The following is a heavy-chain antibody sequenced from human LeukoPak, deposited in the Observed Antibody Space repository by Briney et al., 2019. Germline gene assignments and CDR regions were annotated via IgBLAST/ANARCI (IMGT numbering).Heavy chain of an antibody. J-gene: IGHJ3*02. CDR3: ARRGIVVVPAAHDAFDI. CDR2: IYPGDSDT. CDR1: GYSFTSYW. D-gene: IGHD2-2*01. Sequence: GESLKISCKGSGYSFTSYWIGWVRQMPGKGLEWMGIIYPGDSDTRYSPSFQGQVTISADKSISTAYLQWSSLKASDTAMYYCARRGIVVVPAAHDAFDIWGQGTMVTVS. V-gene: IGHV5-51*01.